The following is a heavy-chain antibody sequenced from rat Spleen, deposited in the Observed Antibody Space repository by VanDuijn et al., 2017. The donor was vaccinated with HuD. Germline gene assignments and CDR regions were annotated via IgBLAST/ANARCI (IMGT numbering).Heavy chain of an antibody. Sequence: EVQLVESGGGLVQPGRSLKVSCAASGFTFDDFYMAWVRQAPTKGLEWVATINFDGSSTYYRDSGKGRFTISRDNAENTVYLQMNSLRSEDTATYYCAVSGYGYWGQGVMVTVSS. D-gene: IGHD4-3*01. CDR2: INFDGSST. CDR3: AVSGYGY. J-gene: IGHJ2*01. V-gene: IGHV5-7*01. CDR1: GFTFDDFY.